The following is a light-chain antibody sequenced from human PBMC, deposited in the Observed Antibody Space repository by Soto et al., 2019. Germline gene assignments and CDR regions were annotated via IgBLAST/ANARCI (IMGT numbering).Light chain of an antibody. CDR3: SSYTSSSTYV. J-gene: IGLJ1*01. V-gene: IGLV2-14*01. Sequence: ALTQPASVSGSPGQSITVSCTGSSSDIGAYKYVSWYQQRPGKAPKLMIYDVSNRPSGVSSRFGGSKSGNTASLTISGLQAEDEADYYCSSYTSSSTYVFGTGTKVTVL. CDR2: DVS. CDR1: SSDIGAYKY.